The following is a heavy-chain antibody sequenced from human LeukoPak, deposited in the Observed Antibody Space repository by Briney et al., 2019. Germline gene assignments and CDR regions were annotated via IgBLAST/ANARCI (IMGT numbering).Heavy chain of an antibody. Sequence: ALVKVSCKASGYTFTSYDINWVRQATGQGLEWMGWMNPNSGNTGYAQKFQGRVTMTRNTSISTAYMELSSLRSEDTAVYYCAAGIAVAGTGSYYGMDVWGQGTTVTVSS. CDR2: MNPNSGNT. CDR3: AAGIAVAGTGSYYGMDV. V-gene: IGHV1-8*01. D-gene: IGHD6-19*01. CDR1: GYTFTSYD. J-gene: IGHJ6*02.